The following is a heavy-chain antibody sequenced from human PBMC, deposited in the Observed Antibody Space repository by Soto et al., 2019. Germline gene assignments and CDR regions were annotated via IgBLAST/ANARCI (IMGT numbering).Heavy chain of an antibody. CDR3: ARFSSSDYDAFDI. CDR1: GFTFSTYA. J-gene: IGHJ3*02. Sequence: SGGSLRLSCAASGFTFSTYAMSWVRQAPGKGLEWVSAISGSGSDTYYADSVKGRFTISRDNAKNSLYLQMNSLRAEDTAVYYCARFSSSDYDAFDIWGQGTMVTVSS. V-gene: IGHV3-21*01. D-gene: IGHD6-6*01. CDR2: ISGSGSDT.